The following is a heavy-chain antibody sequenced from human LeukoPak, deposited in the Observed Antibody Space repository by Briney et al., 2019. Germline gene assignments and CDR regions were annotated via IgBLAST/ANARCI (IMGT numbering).Heavy chain of an antibody. Sequence: TLSLTCAVSDGSISSGGYSWSWIRQPPGKGLEWIGYIYHSGSTYYNPSLKSRVTISVDRSKNQFSLKLSSVTAADTAVYYCARVSGTEGLDYWGQGTLVTVSS. CDR1: DGSISSGGYS. D-gene: IGHD1-26*01. CDR3: ARVSGTEGLDY. CDR2: IYHSGST. J-gene: IGHJ4*02. V-gene: IGHV4-30-2*01.